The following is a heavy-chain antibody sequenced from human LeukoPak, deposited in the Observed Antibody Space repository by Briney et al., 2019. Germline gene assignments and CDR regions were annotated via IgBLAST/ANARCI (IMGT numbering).Heavy chain of an antibody. V-gene: IGHV1-18*01. CDR2: ISVYNGNT. CDR1: GYTFTSYG. J-gene: IGHJ3*02. D-gene: IGHD6-19*01. CDR3: ARDRHSSGLDAFDI. Sequence: GASVKVSCKASGYTFTSYGISWVRQAPGQGLEGMGWISVYNGNTNYAQKLQGRVTMTTDTSTSTAYMELRSLTYDDTAVYYCARDRHSSGLDAFDIWGQGTMVTVSS.